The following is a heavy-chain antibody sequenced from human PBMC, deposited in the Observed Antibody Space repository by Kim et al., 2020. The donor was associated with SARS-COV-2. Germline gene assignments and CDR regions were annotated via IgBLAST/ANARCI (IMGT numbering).Heavy chain of an antibody. V-gene: IGHV1-18*01. D-gene: IGHD3-16*01. J-gene: IGHJ5*02. CDR3: AGDRGAYGLGDWFDP. CDR1: GYTFTSYG. CDR2: ISAYNGNT. Sequence: ASVKVSCKASGYTFTSYGISWVRQAPGQGLEWMGWISAYNGNTNYAQKLQGRVTMTTDTSTSTAYMELRSLRSDDTAVYYCAGDRGAYGLGDWFDPWGQGTLVTVSS.